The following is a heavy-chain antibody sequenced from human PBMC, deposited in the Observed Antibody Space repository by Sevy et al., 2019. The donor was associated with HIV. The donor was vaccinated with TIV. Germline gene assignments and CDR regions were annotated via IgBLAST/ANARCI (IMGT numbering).Heavy chain of an antibody. V-gene: IGHV6-1*01. CDR1: GDSVSNNIAA. D-gene: IGHD7-27*01. CDR2: TYYKSEWYS. CDR3: ASDQNWGYDS. J-gene: IGHJ4*02. Sequence: SQTLSLTCAISGDSVSNNIAAWNWIRQSPSRVLEWLGRTYYKSEWYSDYAISVKGRIVINPDTSKNQFSLQLNSVTPDDTAVYYCASDQNWGYDSWGQGTLVTVSS.